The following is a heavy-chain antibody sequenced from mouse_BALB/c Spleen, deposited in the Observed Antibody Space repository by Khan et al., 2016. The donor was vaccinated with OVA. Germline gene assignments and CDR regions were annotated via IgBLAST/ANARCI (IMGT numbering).Heavy chain of an antibody. Sequence: QVQLKQSGPGLVAPSQSLSITCTVSGFSLTSYGVHWVRQPPGKGLEWLVVIWSDGKTTYNSTLKSRLSISNANSKSQVFLKMNSLQTDDTAMYYYARNTQMITTVMDYWGQGTSVTVST. CDR2: IWSDGKT. CDR1: GFSLTSYG. D-gene: IGHD2-4*01. CDR3: ARNTQMITTVMDY. J-gene: IGHJ4*01. V-gene: IGHV2-6*02.